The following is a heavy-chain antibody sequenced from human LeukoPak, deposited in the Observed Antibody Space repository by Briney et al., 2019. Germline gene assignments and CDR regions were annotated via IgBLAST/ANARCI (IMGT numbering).Heavy chain of an antibody. J-gene: IGHJ4*02. V-gene: IGHV4-39*01. Sequence: SETLSLTCTVSGGSISSSSYYWGWIRQPPGKGLEWIGSIYYSGSTYYNPSLKSRVTISVDTSKNQFSLKLSSVTAADTAVYYCARARGWSSPFDYWGQGTLVTVSS. CDR2: IYYSGST. D-gene: IGHD6-19*01. CDR3: ARARGWSSPFDY. CDR1: GGSISSSSYY.